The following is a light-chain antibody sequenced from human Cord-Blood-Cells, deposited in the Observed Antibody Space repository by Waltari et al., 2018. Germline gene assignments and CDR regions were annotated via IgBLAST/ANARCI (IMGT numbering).Light chain of an antibody. CDR3: MQALQTPYT. CDR1: QSLLHSNGYNY. V-gene: IGKV2-28*01. CDR2: LGS. Sequence: DIVMTQSPLSLPVNPGEPASISCRSSQSLLHSNGYNYLDWYLQKPGQSPQLLIYLGSNRASGVPDRFSGSGSGTDFTLKISRVEAEYVVVYYCMQALQTPYTFGQGTKLESK. J-gene: IGKJ2*01.